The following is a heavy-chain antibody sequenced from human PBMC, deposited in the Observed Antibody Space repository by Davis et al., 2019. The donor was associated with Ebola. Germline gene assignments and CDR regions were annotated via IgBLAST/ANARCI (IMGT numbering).Heavy chain of an antibody. CDR3: AREIGMLSGNSGGFDI. CDR2: IYSAGST. D-gene: IGHD4-23*01. CDR1: GFSVSGHY. V-gene: IGHV3-53*05. Sequence: GGSLRLSCAVSGFSVSGHYMSWFRQAPGKGLEWVSVIYSAGSTYFADSVEGRFSIDRDESRNTLYLQLNSVTSDDTAVYFCAREIGMLSGNSGGFDIWGQGTMVTVSS. J-gene: IGHJ3*02.